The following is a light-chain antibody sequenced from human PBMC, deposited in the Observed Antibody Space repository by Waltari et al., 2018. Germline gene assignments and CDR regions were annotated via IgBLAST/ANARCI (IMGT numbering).Light chain of an antibody. CDR2: EVS. CDR3: SSYTSSSTYV. Sequence: QSALTQPASVSGSPGQSITISCTGTSSDVGGYNYASWYQQHPGKAPKLMIYEVSNRPSGVSNRFSGSKSGNTASLTISGLQAEDEADYYCSSYTSSSTYVCGTGTKVTVL. J-gene: IGLJ1*01. V-gene: IGLV2-14*01. CDR1: SSDVGGYNY.